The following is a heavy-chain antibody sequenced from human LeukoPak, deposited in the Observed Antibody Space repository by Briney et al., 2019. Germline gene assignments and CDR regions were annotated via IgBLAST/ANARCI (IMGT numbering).Heavy chain of an antibody. J-gene: IGHJ4*02. CDR1: GFAFSAYA. Sequence: PGGSLRLSCSASGFAFSAYAMHWVRQAPGKGLEYVAAINSNGYSTYYADSVRGRFTLSRDNSKNTVYLQMSSLRAGNTAVYYCVKEILVTTSPFDYWGRGTLVTVSS. CDR3: VKEILVTTSPFDY. D-gene: IGHD4-17*01. CDR2: INSNGYST. V-gene: IGHV3-64D*06.